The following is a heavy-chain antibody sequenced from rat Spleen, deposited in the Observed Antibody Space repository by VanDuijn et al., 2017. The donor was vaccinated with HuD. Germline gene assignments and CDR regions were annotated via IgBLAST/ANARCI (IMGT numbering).Heavy chain of an antibody. CDR3: TRNWDY. V-gene: IGHV5-29*01. CDR1: GFTFSDYD. Sequence: EVQLVESGGGLVQPGRSLNLSCAASGFTFSDYDMAWVRQAPTKGMEWVATISASGGSTYYRDSVKGRFTISRDNAKSTLYLQMDSLRSEDTATYYCTRNWDYWGQGVMVTVSS. CDR2: ISASGGST. J-gene: IGHJ2*01. D-gene: IGHD3-6*01.